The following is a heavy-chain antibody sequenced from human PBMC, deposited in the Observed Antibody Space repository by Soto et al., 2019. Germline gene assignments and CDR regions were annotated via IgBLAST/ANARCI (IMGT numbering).Heavy chain of an antibody. CDR1: GGTFSSYA. J-gene: IGHJ3*02. CDR3: ARQYVAAAPDAFDI. D-gene: IGHD6-13*01. Sequence: ASVKVSCKASGGTFSSYAISWVRQAPGQGLEWMGIIYPGDSDTRYSPSFQGQVTISADKSISTAYLQWSSLKASDTAMYYCARQYVAAAPDAFDIWGQGTMVTVSS. CDR2: IYPGDSDT. V-gene: IGHV5-51*01.